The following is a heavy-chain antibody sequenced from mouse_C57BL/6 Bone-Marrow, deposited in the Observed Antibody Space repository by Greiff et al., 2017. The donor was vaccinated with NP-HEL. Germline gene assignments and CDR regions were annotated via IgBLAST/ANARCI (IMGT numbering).Heavy chain of an antibody. Sequence: VQLQESGAELVKPGASVKISCKASGYAFSSYWMNWVKQRPGKGLEWIGQIYPGDGDTNYNGKFKGKATLTADKSSSTAYMQLSSLTSKDSAVYFCARETDGYYPYWYFDVWGTGTTVTVSS. CDR2: IYPGDGDT. CDR3: ARETDGYYPYWYFDV. D-gene: IGHD2-3*01. J-gene: IGHJ1*03. CDR1: GYAFSSYW. V-gene: IGHV1-80*01.